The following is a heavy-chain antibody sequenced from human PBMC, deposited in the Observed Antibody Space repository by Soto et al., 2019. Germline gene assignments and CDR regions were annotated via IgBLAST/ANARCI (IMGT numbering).Heavy chain of an antibody. CDR3: ARIRLWFGEFGWFDP. CDR1: GFSLSNARMG. CDR2: IFSNDEK. J-gene: IGHJ5*02. V-gene: IGHV2-26*01. Sequence: QVTLKESGPVLVKPTETLTLSCTVSGFSLSNARMGVSWSRKPPGKALEWLAHIFSNDEKSYSTSLKSRLTISKDTSKSQVVLTMTNMDPVDTATYYCARIRLWFGEFGWFDPWGQGTLVTVSS. D-gene: IGHD3-10*01.